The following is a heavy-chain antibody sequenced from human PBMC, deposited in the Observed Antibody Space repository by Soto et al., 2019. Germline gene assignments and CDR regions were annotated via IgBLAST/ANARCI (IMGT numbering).Heavy chain of an antibody. CDR1: GYSFTSFW. V-gene: IGHV5-10-1*01. Sequence: GESLKISCKGSGYSFTSFWISWVRQMPGKGLEWMGRIDPSDSYTNYSPSFQGHVTISADKSISTAYLQWSSLEASDTAIYYCARPSYITSSTDYWGQGTLVTVPQ. D-gene: IGHD6-6*01. CDR2: IDPSDSYT. J-gene: IGHJ4*02. CDR3: ARPSYITSSTDY.